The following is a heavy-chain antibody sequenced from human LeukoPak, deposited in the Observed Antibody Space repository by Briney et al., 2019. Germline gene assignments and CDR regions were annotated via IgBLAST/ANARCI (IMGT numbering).Heavy chain of an antibody. J-gene: IGHJ6*02. CDR3: ARTQYYDSVYGMGV. D-gene: IGHD3-22*01. Sequence: GGSLRLSCAASGFTVSNNYMNWVRQAPGKGLEWVSVIYSGGSTYYADSVKGRFTISRDNSKNTLYLQMNSLRAEDTAVYYCARTQYYDSVYGMGVWGQGTTVTVSS. V-gene: IGHV3-66*01. CDR1: GFTVSNNY. CDR2: IYSGGST.